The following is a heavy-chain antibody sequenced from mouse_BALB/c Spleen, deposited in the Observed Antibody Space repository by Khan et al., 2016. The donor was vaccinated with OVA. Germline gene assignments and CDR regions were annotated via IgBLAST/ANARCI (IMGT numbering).Heavy chain of an antibody. D-gene: IGHD2-14*01. CDR3: VRDGAYHRNDGWFAY. CDR1: GYTFTSYT. Sequence: VQLQQSGAELARPGASVKMSCKASGYTFTSYTIHWIKLRPGQGLEWIGYINPSNGYSNYNQKFKDKVTLTADKSSTTAYMQLRSLTSDDSAVYNCVRDGAYHRNDGWFAYWGLGTLVTVSA. V-gene: IGHV1-4*01. J-gene: IGHJ3*01. CDR2: INPSNGYS.